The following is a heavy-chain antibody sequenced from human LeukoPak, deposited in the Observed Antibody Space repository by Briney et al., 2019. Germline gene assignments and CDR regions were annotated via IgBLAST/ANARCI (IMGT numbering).Heavy chain of an antibody. Sequence: PGGSLRLSCVASGFTFSNSWMNWVRQAPEKGLEWVANIKENGSEKYYLESVKGRFTISSNNAKNSLYLHMNSVRDEDTALYYCAGGRRGTQYQVFDSWGQGTLVTVSS. V-gene: IGHV3-7*04. CDR3: AGGRRGTQYQVFDS. CDR2: IKENGSEK. D-gene: IGHD2-2*01. J-gene: IGHJ5*01. CDR1: GFTFSNSW.